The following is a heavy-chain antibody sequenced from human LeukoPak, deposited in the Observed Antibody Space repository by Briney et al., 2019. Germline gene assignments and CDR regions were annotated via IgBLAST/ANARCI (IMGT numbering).Heavy chain of an antibody. CDR3: AKDDTTAAGMGLVAFDI. Sequence: GRSLRLSCAASGFTFDDYAMHWVRQAPGKGLEWVSGISWNSGSIGYADSVKGRFTISRDNAKNSLYLQMNSLRAEDTALYYCAKDDTTAAGMGLVAFDIWGQGTMVTVSS. J-gene: IGHJ3*02. V-gene: IGHV3-9*01. CDR1: GFTFDDYA. D-gene: IGHD6-13*01. CDR2: ISWNSGSI.